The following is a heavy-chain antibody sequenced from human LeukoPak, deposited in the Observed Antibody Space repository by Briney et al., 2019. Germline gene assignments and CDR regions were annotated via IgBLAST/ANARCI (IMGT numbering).Heavy chain of an antibody. Sequence: GGSLRLSCAASGFTFTNYAMSWVRQAPGKGLEWVSSISGSGGRTYYADSVKGRFTISRDNSKNTVFLEMNNLRAEDTAVYYCAKLTTAVAGLFDHWGQGTLVTVSS. D-gene: IGHD6-19*01. J-gene: IGHJ4*02. CDR1: GFTFTNYA. CDR3: AKLTTAVAGLFDH. V-gene: IGHV3-23*01. CDR2: ISGSGGRT.